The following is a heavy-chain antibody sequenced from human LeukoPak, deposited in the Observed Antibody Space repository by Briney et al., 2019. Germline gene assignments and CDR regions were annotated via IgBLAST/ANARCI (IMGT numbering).Heavy chain of an antibody. Sequence: ASVKVSCKASGYTFTSYGISWERQAPGQGLEWMGWISAYNGNTNYAQKLQGRVTMTTDTSTSTAYMELRSLRSDDTAVYYCARERSTQDAFDIWGQGTMVTVSS. CDR3: ARERSTQDAFDI. CDR1: GYTFTSYG. V-gene: IGHV1-18*01. CDR2: ISAYNGNT. J-gene: IGHJ3*02.